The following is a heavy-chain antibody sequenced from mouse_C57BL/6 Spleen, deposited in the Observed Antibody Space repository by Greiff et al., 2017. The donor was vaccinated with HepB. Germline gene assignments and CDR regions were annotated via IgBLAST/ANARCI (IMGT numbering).Heavy chain of an antibody. V-gene: IGHV1-63*01. CDR2: IYPGGGYT. J-gene: IGHJ2*01. CDR1: GYTFTNYW. Sequence: VQLQQSGAELVRPGTSVKMSCKASGYTFTNYWIGWAKQRPGHGLEWIGDIYPGGGYTNYNEKFKGKATLTADKSSSTAYMQFSSLTSEDSAIYYGARGPYYGSSYAFDYWGQGTTLTVSS. CDR3: ARGPYYGSSYAFDY. D-gene: IGHD1-1*01.